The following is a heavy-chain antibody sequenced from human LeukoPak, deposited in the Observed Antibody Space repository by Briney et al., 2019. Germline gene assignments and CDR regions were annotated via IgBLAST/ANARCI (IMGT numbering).Heavy chain of an antibody. CDR2: IYYSGST. J-gene: IGHJ6*02. CDR1: GGSISSYY. V-gene: IGHV4-59*01. CDR3: ARTRYSSGWSPTYGMDV. Sequence: PSETLSLTCTVSGGSISSYYWSWIQQPPGKGLEWIGYIYYSGSTNYNPSLKSRVTISVDTSKDQFSLKLSSVTAADTAVYYCARTRYSSGWSPTYGMDVWGQGTTVTVSS. D-gene: IGHD6-19*01.